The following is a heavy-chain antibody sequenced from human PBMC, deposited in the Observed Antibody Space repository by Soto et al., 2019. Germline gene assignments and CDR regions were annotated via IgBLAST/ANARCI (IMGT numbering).Heavy chain of an antibody. CDR2: INHSGST. Sequence: PSETLSLTCAVYGGSFSGYYWSWIRQPPGKGLEWIGEINHSGSTNYNPSLKSRVTISVDTSKNQFSLKLSSVTAADTAVYYCARGAGSSPYGMDVWCQGTTVTVS. D-gene: IGHD6-6*01. V-gene: IGHV4-34*01. J-gene: IGHJ6*02. CDR3: ARGAGSSPYGMDV. CDR1: GGSFSGYY.